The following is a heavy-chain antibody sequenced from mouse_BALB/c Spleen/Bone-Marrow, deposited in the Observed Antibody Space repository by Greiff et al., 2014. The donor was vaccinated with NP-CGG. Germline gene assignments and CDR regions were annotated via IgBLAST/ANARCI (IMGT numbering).Heavy chain of an antibody. V-gene: IGHV2-9*02. CDR2: IWAGGGT. J-gene: IGHJ4*01. CDR3: ASTGAGAMDY. Sequence: VQGVESGPGLVAPSQSLSITCTVSGFSLTNYGIHWVRQPPGKGLEWLGVIWAGGGTNYNSALMSRLSITKDNSKSQVFLKMNSLQTNDTAMYYCASTGAGAMDYWGQGTSVTVSS. CDR1: GFSLTNYG. D-gene: IGHD4-1*02.